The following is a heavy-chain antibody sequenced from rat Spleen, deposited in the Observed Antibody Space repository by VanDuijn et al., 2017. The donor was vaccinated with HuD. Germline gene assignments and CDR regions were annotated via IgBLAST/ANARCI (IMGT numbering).Heavy chain of an antibody. CDR1: GFTFSSYG. V-gene: IGHV5-29*01. J-gene: IGHJ2*01. Sequence: EVQLVESGGGLVQPGKSLKLSCSASGFTFSSYGMHWIRQAPTKGLEWVATISYDGSSTYYRDSVKGRFTISRDNAKSTLYLQMDSLRSEDTATYYCARHDYGSYGNFDYWGQGVMVTVSS. CDR3: ARHDYGSYGNFDY. D-gene: IGHD1-3*01. CDR2: ISYDGSST.